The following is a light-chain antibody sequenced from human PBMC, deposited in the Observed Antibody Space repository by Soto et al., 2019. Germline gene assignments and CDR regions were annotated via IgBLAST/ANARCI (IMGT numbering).Light chain of an antibody. CDR1: SSDVGGYNY. V-gene: IGLV2-14*01. CDR3: SAYTARSTLV. J-gene: IGLJ3*02. Sequence: QAVLTQPASVSGSPGQSITISCTGTSSDVGGYNYVSWYQQHPGKAPKLMIYEVRNRPSGISSRFSGSRSGNTASLTISGLQPEDEGDYYCSAYTARSTLVFGGGTKLTVL. CDR2: EVR.